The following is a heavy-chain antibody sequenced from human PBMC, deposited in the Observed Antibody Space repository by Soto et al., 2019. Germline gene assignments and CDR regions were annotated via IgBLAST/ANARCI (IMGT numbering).Heavy chain of an antibody. Sequence: GASVKVSCKASGCTFSSYAISWVRQAPGQGLEWMGGIIPIFGTANYAQKFQGRVTITADKSTSTAYMELSSLRSEDTAVYYCARKAYYYDSSGYYRPEFDYRGQVPLVTFSS. CDR3: ARKAYYYDSSGYYRPEFDY. D-gene: IGHD3-22*01. J-gene: IGHJ4*02. CDR2: IIPIFGTA. CDR1: GCTFSSYA. V-gene: IGHV1-69*06.